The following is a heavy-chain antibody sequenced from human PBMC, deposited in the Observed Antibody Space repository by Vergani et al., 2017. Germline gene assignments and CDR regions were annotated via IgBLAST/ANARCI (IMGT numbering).Heavy chain of an antibody. CDR1: GGSISSGGYS. CDR3: ARSIRIAAANWFDP. Sequence: QLQLQESGSGLVKPSQTLSLTCAVSGGSISSGGYSWSWIRQPPGKGLEWIGYIYHSGSTYYNPSLKSRVNISVDTSKNQFSLKLSSVTAADTAVYYCARSIRIAAANWFDPWGQGTLVTVSS. J-gene: IGHJ5*02. CDR2: IYHSGST. V-gene: IGHV4-30-2*02. D-gene: IGHD6-13*01.